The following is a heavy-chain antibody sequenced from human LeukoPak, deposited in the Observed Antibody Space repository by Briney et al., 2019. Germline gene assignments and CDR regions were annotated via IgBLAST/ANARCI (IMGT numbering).Heavy chain of an antibody. D-gene: IGHD6-6*01. V-gene: IGHV3-7*01. CDR1: GFTFSDYW. Sequence: GGSLRLSCAASGFTFSDYWMSWVRQAPGKGLEWVANIKQDGSEWYSVDSVKGRFTISRDNAKNSLYLQMNSLRAEDTAVYYCARKKYSSSGNWFDPWGQGTLVTVSS. CDR2: IKQDGSEW. CDR3: ARKKYSSSGNWFDP. J-gene: IGHJ5*02.